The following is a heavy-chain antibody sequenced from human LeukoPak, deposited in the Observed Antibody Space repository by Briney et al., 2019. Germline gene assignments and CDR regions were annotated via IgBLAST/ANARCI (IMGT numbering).Heavy chain of an antibody. D-gene: IGHD3-10*02. CDR1: GFKFDDYA. J-gene: IGHJ4*02. Sequence: PGGSLRLSCAASGFKFDDYAMHWVRQGPGKGLEWVSGVTWNSGKVGYGDSVKGQFTISRDNAKNSLFLQMNTLRREDTALYYCAKGGPMFGEFRSFDYWGRGTLVTVSS. V-gene: IGHV3-9*01. CDR3: AKGGPMFGEFRSFDY. CDR2: VTWNSGKV.